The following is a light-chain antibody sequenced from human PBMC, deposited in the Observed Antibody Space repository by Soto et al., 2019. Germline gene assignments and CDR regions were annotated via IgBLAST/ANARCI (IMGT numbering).Light chain of an antibody. CDR3: SSYTGSTYTRA. V-gene: IGLV2-14*03. CDR1: SSDIGDYNY. J-gene: IGLJ2*01. Sequence: QSALTQPASVSGSPGQSITISCTGTSSDIGDYNYVSWYQQHPGKVPKLMIYDVSNRPSGVSYRFSGSKSGNTAFLTISGLQAEDEADYYCSSYTGSTYTRAFGGGTKLTV. CDR2: DVS.